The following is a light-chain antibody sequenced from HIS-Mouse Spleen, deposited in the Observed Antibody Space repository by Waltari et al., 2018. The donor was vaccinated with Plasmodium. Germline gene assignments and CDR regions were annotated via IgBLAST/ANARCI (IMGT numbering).Light chain of an antibody. Sequence: EIVMTQSPATLSVSPGERATLSCRASQSVSSNLAWYQPKPGQATRLLIYGASTRATGIPARFSGSGSGTEFTLTISSLQSEDFAVYYCQQYNNWSFTFGPGTKVDIK. CDR2: GAS. CDR1: QSVSSN. CDR3: QQYNNWSFT. V-gene: IGKV3-15*01. J-gene: IGKJ3*01.